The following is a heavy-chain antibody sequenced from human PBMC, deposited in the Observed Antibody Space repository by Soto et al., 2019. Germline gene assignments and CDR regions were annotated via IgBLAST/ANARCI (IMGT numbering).Heavy chain of an antibody. CDR2: IYNIGCL. CDR1: GGSISGYH. V-gene: IGHV4-59*08. CDR3: AKLGFPYSYGYLFYY. J-gene: IGHJ4*02. D-gene: IGHD5-18*01. Sequence: PSETLSLTCTVSGGSISGYHWSWLRQPPGKGLVWIGYIYNIGCLNYNPSLRSRVTISIDTSQEQFSLKVSSVTATYTALYYCAKLGFPYSYGYLFYYWGQGTLVTVSS.